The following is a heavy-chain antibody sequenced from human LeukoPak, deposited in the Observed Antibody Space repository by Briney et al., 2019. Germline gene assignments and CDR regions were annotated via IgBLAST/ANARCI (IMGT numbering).Heavy chain of an antibody. V-gene: IGHV3-23*01. CDR3: AKEGAYSSSHGTGDY. J-gene: IGHJ4*02. CDR1: GFIFGGYA. CDR2: ISNSGGST. Sequence: GGSLRLSCAASGFIFGGYAMNWVRQAPGKGLEWVSGISNSGGSTYHADSVKGRFIISRDSSKNTLYLQMNTLRAEDTAVYYCAKEGAYSSSHGTGDYWGQGTLVTVSS. D-gene: IGHD6-13*01.